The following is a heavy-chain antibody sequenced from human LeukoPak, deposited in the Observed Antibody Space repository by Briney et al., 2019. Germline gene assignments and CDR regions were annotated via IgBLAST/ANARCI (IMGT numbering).Heavy chain of an antibody. V-gene: IGHV3-30*02. Sequence: GGSLRLSCAASGFTFSSYGMHWVRQAPGKGLEWVAFIRYDGSNKYYADSVKGRFTISRDNSKNTLYLQMNSLRAEDTAVYYCAKVTGPPSEWLLSDYWGQGTLVTVSS. CDR2: IRYDGSNK. D-gene: IGHD3-3*01. CDR3: AKVTGPPSEWLLSDY. J-gene: IGHJ4*02. CDR1: GFTFSSYG.